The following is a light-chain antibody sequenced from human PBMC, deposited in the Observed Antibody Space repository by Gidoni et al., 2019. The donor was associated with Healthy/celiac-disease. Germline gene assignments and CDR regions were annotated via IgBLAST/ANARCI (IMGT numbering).Light chain of an antibody. CDR3: QVWDSSSDHVV. CDR1: NIGSKS. J-gene: IGLJ2*01. CDR2: DDS. V-gene: IGLV3-21*03. Sequence: SYVLTQPPSVSVAPGKTARITCGGNNIGSKSVHWYQQKPGQATVLVVYDDSYRPSGIPERFSGSNSGNTATLTISRVEAGDEADYYCQVWDSSSDHVVFGGGTKLTVL.